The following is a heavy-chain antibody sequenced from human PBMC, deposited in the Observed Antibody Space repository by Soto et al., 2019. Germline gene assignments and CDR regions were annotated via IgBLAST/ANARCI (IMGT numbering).Heavy chain of an antibody. CDR3: ASENQFDY. CDR2: INVGNGDT. Sequence: QVQLVQSGAEVKKPGASVKVSCEASGYIFVTYDIHWVRQAPGQRLEWMGWINVGNGDTAYSRNFQGRIVITRDTSANTVHMELSSLRSEDTAIYYCASENQFDYWGQGTLVTVSS. J-gene: IGHJ4*02. V-gene: IGHV1-3*01. CDR1: GYIFVTYD. D-gene: IGHD2-2*01.